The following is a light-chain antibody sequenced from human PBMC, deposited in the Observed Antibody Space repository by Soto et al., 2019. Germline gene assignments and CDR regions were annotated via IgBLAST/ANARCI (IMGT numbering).Light chain of an antibody. CDR1: QSIGSW. V-gene: IGKV1-5*03. J-gene: IGKJ1*01. CDR2: KAS. Sequence: DIQMTESPSILSASVGDRVSITCRASQSIGSWLAWYHHKPGKAPKLLIYKASSLESGVPLRFSGSGSGTEFTLTISSLQRDDFATYYCQQYSTYSRTFGQGTKVDIK. CDR3: QQYSTYSRT.